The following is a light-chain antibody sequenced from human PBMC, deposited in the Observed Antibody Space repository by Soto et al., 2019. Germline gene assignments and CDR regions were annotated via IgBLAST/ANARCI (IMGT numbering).Light chain of an antibody. CDR3: QQYGSSPPT. J-gene: IGKJ1*01. CDR2: GAS. Sequence: EIVLTQSPGTLSLSPGERATLSCRASQSVSSSYLAWYQQKPGQAPRLLINGASSRATGIPDRFSGSGSGTDFTLTISRLEPEDFALYYCQQYGSSPPTFGQGTKVDIK. CDR1: QSVSSSY. V-gene: IGKV3-20*01.